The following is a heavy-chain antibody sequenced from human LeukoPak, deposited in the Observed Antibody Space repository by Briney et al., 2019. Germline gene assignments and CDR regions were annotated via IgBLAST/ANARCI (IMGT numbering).Heavy chain of an antibody. CDR2: ISSSSSYI. Sequence: GGSLRLSCAAPGFTFSSYSMNWVRQAPGKGLEWVSSISSSSSYIYYADSVKGRFTISRDNAKNSLYLQMNSLRAEDTAVYYCARDEPPGSNSQLLAYYYYYGMDVWGQGTTVTVSS. V-gene: IGHV3-21*01. J-gene: IGHJ6*02. CDR1: GFTFSSYS. CDR3: ARDEPPGSNSQLLAYYYYYGMDV. D-gene: IGHD5-24*01.